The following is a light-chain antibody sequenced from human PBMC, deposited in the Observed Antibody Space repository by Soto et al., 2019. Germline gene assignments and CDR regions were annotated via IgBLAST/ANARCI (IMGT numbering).Light chain of an antibody. CDR1: SSSIGAGYD. Sequence: QSVLTQPPSVSGAPGQRVTISCTGSSSSIGAGYDVHWYHQLPGAAPKLLVSGNNNRTSGVPDRFSASKSGTSAFLAITGLQTEDGAQYYCQSYDSRLTAYVFGTGTKVTVL. V-gene: IGLV1-40*01. CDR2: GNN. J-gene: IGLJ1*01. CDR3: QSYDSRLTAYV.